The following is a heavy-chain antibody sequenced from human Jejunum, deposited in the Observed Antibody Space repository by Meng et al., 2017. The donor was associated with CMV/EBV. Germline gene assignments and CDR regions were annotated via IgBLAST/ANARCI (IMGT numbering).Heavy chain of an antibody. CDR2: MYYSGKT. Sequence: GGSISGYYWRWIRHPPGKGLEWLGYMYYSGKTTYNPSLESRVTISLDTSKNQFSLNLRSVTAADTAVYYCSRVGKDRSGGDCSFDHWGQGTLVTVSS. V-gene: IGHV4-59*01. CDR3: SRVGKDRSGGDCSFDH. D-gene: IGHD2-21*01. J-gene: IGHJ4*02. CDR1: GGSISGYY.